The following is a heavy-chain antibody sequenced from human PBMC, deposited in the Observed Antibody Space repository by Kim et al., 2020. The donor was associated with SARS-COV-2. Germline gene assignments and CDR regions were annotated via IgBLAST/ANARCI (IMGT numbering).Heavy chain of an antibody. CDR1: GFTFEDHA. D-gene: IGHD2-15*01. CDR2: ISGDGLET. CDR3: VRESTIVVHADTAYPPSYNFYFYMDV. V-gene: IGHV3-43*02. J-gene: IGHJ6*03. Sequence: GGSLRLSCGASGFTFEDHALHWVRQAPGKSLEWLSFISGDGLETYYGDSMKGRITISRDNGKNSLYLHMTSVTIEDTAFYYCVRESTIVVHADTAYPPSYNFYFYMDVWGKGTPVTVSS.